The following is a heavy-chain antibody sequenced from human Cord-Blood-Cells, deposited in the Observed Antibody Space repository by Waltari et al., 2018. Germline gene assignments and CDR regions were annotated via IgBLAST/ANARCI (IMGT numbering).Heavy chain of an antibody. CDR1: GGSFSGYY. J-gene: IGHJ3*02. CDR3: ARKLHAFDI. CDR2: INHSGST. V-gene: IGHV4-34*01. D-gene: IGHD1-1*01. Sequence: QVQLQQWGAGLLKPSETLSLTCAVYGGSFSGYYWSWSRQPPGKGLGWIGEINHSGSTNYNPSLKSRVTISVDTSKNQFSLRLRSVTAADSAVYYCARKLHAFDIWGQGTMVTVSS.